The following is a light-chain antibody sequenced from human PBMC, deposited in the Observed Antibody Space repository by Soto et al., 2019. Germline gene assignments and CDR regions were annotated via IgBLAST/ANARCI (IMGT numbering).Light chain of an antibody. CDR2: WAS. J-gene: IGKJ4*01. V-gene: IGKV4-1*01. CDR3: QQYYSTPLT. Sequence: DIVMTQSPDSLVVPLGERATIHCKATQSLLFSSKNLNYLSWYQQKPGQPPRLLIYWASTRDFGVPDRFSGSGSGTDFTLTISSLQAEDGAVYYCQQYYSTPLTFGGGTRFEIK. CDR1: QSLLFSSKNLNY.